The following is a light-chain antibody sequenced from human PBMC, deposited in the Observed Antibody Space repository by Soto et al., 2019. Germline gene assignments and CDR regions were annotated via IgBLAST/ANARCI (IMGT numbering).Light chain of an antibody. V-gene: IGKV3-11*01. CDR3: HLRQSWPLT. CDR1: QAVNTS. CDR2: LAS. Sequence: EMVLTQSPATLSSFPGDSVTLSCRASQAVNTSLAWYQHTPGQAPRLLMYLASTRAAGVPAGFSVGGSGTDFTLTIRDVEPEDFAVYYCHLRQSWPLTFGQRSKLDI. J-gene: IGKJ1*01.